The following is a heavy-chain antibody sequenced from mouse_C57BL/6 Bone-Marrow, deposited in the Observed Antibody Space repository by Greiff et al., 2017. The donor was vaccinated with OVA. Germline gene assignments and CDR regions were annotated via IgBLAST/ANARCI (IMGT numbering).Heavy chain of an antibody. D-gene: IGHD2-4*01. CDR2: FHPYNDDT. V-gene: IGHV1-47*01. CDR1: GYTFTTYP. Sequence: VQLQQSGAELVKPGASVKMSCKASGYTFTTYPIEWMKQNHGKSLEWIGNFHPYNDDTKCNEKFKGKATLTVEKSSSTVYLELSRLTSDDSAVYYCARPGDYDGDWFAYWGQGTLVTVSA. CDR3: ARPGDYDGDWFAY. J-gene: IGHJ3*01.